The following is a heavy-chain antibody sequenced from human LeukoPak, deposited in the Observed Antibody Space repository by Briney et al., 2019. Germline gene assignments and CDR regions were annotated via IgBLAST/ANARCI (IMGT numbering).Heavy chain of an antibody. CDR1: GGSFSGYY. CDR3: ARVSSWLLWSIDY. D-gene: IGHD3-10*01. Sequence: SETLSLTCAVYGGSFSGYYWSWIRQPPGKGLEWIGEINQSGSTNYNPSLKSRVTTSVDTSKNQFSLKLSSVTAADTAVYYWARVSSWLLWSIDYWGQGTLVTVSS. V-gene: IGHV4-34*01. CDR2: INQSGST. J-gene: IGHJ4*02.